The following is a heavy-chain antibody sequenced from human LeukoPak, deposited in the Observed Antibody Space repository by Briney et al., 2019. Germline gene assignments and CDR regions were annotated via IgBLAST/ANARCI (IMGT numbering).Heavy chain of an antibody. Sequence: SETLSLTCTVSGGSISSGGYYWSWLRQHPGKGLEWIGYIYYSGSTYYNPSLKSRVTISVDTSKNQFSLKLSSVTAADTAVYYCARDPITGTNPYYFDYWGQGTLVTVSS. CDR1: GGSISSGGYY. D-gene: IGHD1-20*01. J-gene: IGHJ4*02. V-gene: IGHV4-31*03. CDR2: IYYSGST. CDR3: ARDPITGTNPYYFDY.